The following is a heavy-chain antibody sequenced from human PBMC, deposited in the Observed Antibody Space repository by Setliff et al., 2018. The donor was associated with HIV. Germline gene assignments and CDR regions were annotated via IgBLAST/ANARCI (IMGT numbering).Heavy chain of an antibody. CDR1: GGTFSRNP. V-gene: IGHV1-69*13. CDR3: ATAGEMATIGYSYYYMGV. CDR2: ITPIFGAT. D-gene: IGHD3-10*01. Sequence: SVKFSCKASGGTFSRNPISWVRQAPGQGLEWMGGITPIFGATKYAQKFQGRVTITADESRTTAYLDLNSLRSEDTAVYYCATAGEMATIGYSYYYMGVWGKGTTVTVSS. J-gene: IGHJ6*03.